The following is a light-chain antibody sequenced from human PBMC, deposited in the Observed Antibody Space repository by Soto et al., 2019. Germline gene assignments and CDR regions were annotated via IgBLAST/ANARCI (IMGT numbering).Light chain of an antibody. CDR3: QQYNNWPPIT. V-gene: IGKV3-15*01. Sequence: EIMMTQSPATLPVSPGERATLSCRASQSVRNNLAWYQQKPGQAPRLLIYYASTRATGIPARFSGSGSGTEFTLTINSLQSEDLALYYCQQYNNWPPITFGQGTRLEI. CDR2: YAS. J-gene: IGKJ5*01. CDR1: QSVRNN.